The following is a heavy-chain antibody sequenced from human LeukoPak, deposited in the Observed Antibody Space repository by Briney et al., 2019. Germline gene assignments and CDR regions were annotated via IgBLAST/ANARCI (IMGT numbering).Heavy chain of an antibody. Sequence: GASVKVSCKASGGTFSSYAMHWVRQAPGQRLEWMGWINAGNGNTKYSQMFQGRVTITRDTSASTAYMELSSLRSEDTAAYYCARDGSDYYDSSGYLLDYWGQGTLVTVSS. CDR3: ARDGSDYYDSSGYLLDY. V-gene: IGHV1-3*01. J-gene: IGHJ4*02. CDR2: INAGNGNT. D-gene: IGHD3-22*01. CDR1: GGTFSSYA.